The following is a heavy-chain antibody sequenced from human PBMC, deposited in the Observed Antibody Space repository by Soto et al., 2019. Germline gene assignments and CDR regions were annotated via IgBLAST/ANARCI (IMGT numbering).Heavy chain of an antibody. D-gene: IGHD2-2*01. CDR2: INAGNGNT. V-gene: IGHV1-3*01. J-gene: IGHJ4*02. Sequence: QVPLVQSGAEVKKPGASVKVSCKASGYTFTSYAMHWVRQAPGQRLEWMGWINAGNGNTKYSQKFQGRVTITRDTSASTAYMELSSLRSEDTAVYYCAREGLYCSSTSCYWYFDYWGQGTLVTVSS. CDR1: GYTFTSYA. CDR3: AREGLYCSSTSCYWYFDY.